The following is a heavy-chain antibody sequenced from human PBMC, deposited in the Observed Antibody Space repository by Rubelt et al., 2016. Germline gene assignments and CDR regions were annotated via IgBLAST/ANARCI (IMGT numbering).Heavy chain of an antibody. CDR3: ARQSGGAFDY. Sequence: QLQLQESGPGLVKPSETLSLTCTVSSGFISGSSYYWGWIRQPPGKGLEWIGSIYYSGSTYYNPSLKSRVTISVDTSKNQLSLKLSSGTAADTAVYYCARQSGGAFDYWGQGTLVTVSS. CDR1: SGFISGSSYY. CDR2: IYYSGST. V-gene: IGHV4-39*01. D-gene: IGHD3-16*01. J-gene: IGHJ4*02.